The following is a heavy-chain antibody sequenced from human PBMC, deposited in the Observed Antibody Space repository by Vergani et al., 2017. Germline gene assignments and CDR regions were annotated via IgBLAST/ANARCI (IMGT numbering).Heavy chain of an antibody. D-gene: IGHD6-19*01. V-gene: IGHV3-30*18. Sequence: QVQLVESGGGVVQPGRSLRLSCAASGFTFSSYGMHWVRQAPGKGLEWVAVISYDGSNKYYADSVKGRFTISRDNSKTTLYLQMNSLRAEDTAVYYCAKAFPASSGWYYYFDYWGQGTLVTVSS. CDR3: AKAFPASSGWYYYFDY. CDR1: GFTFSSYG. J-gene: IGHJ4*02. CDR2: ISYDGSNK.